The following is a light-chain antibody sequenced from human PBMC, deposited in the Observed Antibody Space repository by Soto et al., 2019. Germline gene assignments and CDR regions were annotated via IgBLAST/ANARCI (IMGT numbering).Light chain of an antibody. V-gene: IGLV1-40*01. CDR3: QSYDSSLSASV. J-gene: IGLJ3*02. CDR1: SSNIGAGYD. Sequence: QSVLTQPPSLSGSPGQRVTISCTGSSSNIGAGYDVHWYQQLPGTAPKLFIYANNKRPSGVPDRFSGSKSGPSASLAISGLQAEDEADYYCQSYDSSLSASVFGGGTKVTVL. CDR2: ANN.